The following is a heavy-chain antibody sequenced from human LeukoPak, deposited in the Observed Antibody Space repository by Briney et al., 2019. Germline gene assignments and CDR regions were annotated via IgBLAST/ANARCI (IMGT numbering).Heavy chain of an antibody. CDR3: ARGSVTMVRGVIPHAFDI. V-gene: IGHV1-2*06. CDR2: INPNSGGT. Sequence: ASVKVSCKASGYTFTCYYMHWVRQAPGQGREWMGRINPNSGGTNYAQKFQGRVTITRDTSISTAYMELSRLRSDDTAVYYCARGSVTMVRGVIPHAFDIWGQGTMVTVSS. D-gene: IGHD3-10*01. CDR1: GYTFTCYY. J-gene: IGHJ3*02.